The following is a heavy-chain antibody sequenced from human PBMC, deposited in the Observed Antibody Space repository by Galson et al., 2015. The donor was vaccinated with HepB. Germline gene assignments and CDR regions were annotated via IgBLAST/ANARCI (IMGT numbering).Heavy chain of an antibody. CDR3: AKDFCRADNCNPFDY. CDR1: GLTFSNYA. CDR2: IYPNGDTT. J-gene: IGHJ4*02. D-gene: IGHD1-20*01. V-gene: IGHV3-23*01. Sequence: SLRLSCAASGLTFSNYAMSWVRQAPGKGLEWVSGIYPNGDTTYYADSVKGRFTISRDDSKNTLYLQMNSLRAEDTAVYFCAKDFCRADNCNPFDYWGQGTLVTVSS.